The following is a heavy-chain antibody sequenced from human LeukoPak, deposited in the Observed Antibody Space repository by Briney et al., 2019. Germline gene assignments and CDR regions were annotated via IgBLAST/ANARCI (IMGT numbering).Heavy chain of an antibody. J-gene: IGHJ5*02. CDR1: GNTFTGYY. Sequence: ASVKVSCKASGNTFTGYYMHWVRQAPGQGLEWMGWINPNSGGTNYAQKFQGRVTMTRDTSISTAYMELSRLRSDDTAVYYCARRLWFGELSWFDPWGQGTLVTVSS. CDR2: INPNSGGT. V-gene: IGHV1-2*02. CDR3: ARRLWFGELSWFDP. D-gene: IGHD3-10*01.